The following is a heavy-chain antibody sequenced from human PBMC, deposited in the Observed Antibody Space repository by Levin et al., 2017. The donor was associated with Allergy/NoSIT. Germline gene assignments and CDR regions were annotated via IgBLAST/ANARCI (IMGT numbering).Heavy chain of an antibody. J-gene: IGHJ2*01. CDR1: GYMFTSYG. V-gene: IGHV1-18*01. D-gene: IGHD1-26*01. Sequence: ASVKVSCKASGYMFTSYGISWVRQAPGQGLEWLGRISGYNGVTNYAQKFQDRVTMTTDTSTSTGYLELRGLSSDDTAVYYCARDEWERYWYFDVWGRGTLVTVS. CDR3: ARDEWERYWYFDV. CDR2: ISGYNGVT.